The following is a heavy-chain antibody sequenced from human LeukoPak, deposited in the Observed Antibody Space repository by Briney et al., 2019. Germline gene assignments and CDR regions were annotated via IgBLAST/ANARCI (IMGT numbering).Heavy chain of an antibody. CDR3: AKASAMIVVVSKHFDY. Sequence: GGSLRLSGAASGFTVSRNYMSWVRQAPGKGLEWVSVISGGGGSTYYADSVKGRFNIPRDNSKNTLYLQMNSLRAGDTAVYYCAKASAMIVVVSKHFDYWGQGTLVTLSP. D-gene: IGHD3-22*01. V-gene: IGHV3-23*01. CDR1: GFTVSRNY. CDR2: ISGGGGST. J-gene: IGHJ4*02.